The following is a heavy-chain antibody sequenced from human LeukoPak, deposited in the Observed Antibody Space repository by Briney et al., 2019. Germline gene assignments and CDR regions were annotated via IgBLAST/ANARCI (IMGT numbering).Heavy chain of an antibody. CDR1: GFTVSSYG. CDR2: FSATDGSA. Sequence: GGSLRLSCAASGFTVSSYGMTWVRLAPGKGLEWVSAFSATDGSAQYAESVKGRFTISRDNSKNSLYLQMNSLRDEDTAVYDCAKARIAAAGTGAFDVWGQGTMVTVSS. J-gene: IGHJ3*01. CDR3: AKARIAAAGTGAFDV. D-gene: IGHD6-13*01. V-gene: IGHV3-23*01.